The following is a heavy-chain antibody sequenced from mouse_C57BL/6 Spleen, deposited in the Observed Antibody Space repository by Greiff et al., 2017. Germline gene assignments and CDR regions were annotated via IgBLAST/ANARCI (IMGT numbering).Heavy chain of an antibody. V-gene: IGHV1-43*01. CDR1: GYSFTGYY. Sequence: VHVKQSGPELVKPGASVKISCKASGYSFTGYYMHWVKQSSEKSLEWIGEINPSTGGTSYNQKFKGKATLTVDKSSSTAYMQLKSLTSEDSAVYYCARGATVVVDYWGQGTTLTVSS. CDR2: INPSTGGT. J-gene: IGHJ2*01. CDR3: ARGATVVVDY. D-gene: IGHD1-1*01.